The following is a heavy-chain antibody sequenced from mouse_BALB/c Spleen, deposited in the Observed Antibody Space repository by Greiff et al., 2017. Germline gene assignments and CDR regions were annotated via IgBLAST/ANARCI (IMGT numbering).Heavy chain of an antibody. V-gene: IGHV6-6*02. CDR1: GFTFSNYW. CDR3: TRGLRLFAY. Sequence: EVKLVESGGGLVQPGGSMKLSCVASGFTFSNYWMNWVRQSPEKGLEWVAEIRLKSNNYATHYAESVKGRFTISRDDSKSSVYLQMNNLRAEDTGIYYCTRGLRLFAYWGQGTLVTVSA. D-gene: IGHD2-4*01. CDR2: IRLKSNNYAT. J-gene: IGHJ3*01.